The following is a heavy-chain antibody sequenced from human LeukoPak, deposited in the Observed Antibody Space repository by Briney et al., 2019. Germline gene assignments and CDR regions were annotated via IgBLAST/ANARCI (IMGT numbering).Heavy chain of an antibody. Sequence: SQTLFLTCTVSGGSISSGGYYWSWIRQPPGKGLEWIGYIYHSGSTYYNPSLKSRVTISVDRSKNQFSLKLSSVTAADTAVYYCARDKEGIAAPRYYMDVWGKGTTVTVSS. J-gene: IGHJ6*03. CDR3: ARDKEGIAAPRYYMDV. V-gene: IGHV4-30-2*01. CDR1: GGSISSGGYY. D-gene: IGHD6-13*01. CDR2: IYHSGST.